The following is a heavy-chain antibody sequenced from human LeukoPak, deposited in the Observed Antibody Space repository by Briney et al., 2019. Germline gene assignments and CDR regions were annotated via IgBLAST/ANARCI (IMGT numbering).Heavy chain of an antibody. CDR2: IRYDGSNK. D-gene: IGHD5-18*01. Sequence: GGSLRLSCAASGFTFSSYGMHWVRQAPGKGLEWVAFIRYDGSNKYYADSVRGRFTISRDNSKNTLYLQMNSLRAEDTAVYYCAKDLAVGYSYVSNFDYWGQGTLVTVSS. CDR3: AKDLAVGYSYVSNFDY. V-gene: IGHV3-30*02. CDR1: GFTFSSYG. J-gene: IGHJ4*02.